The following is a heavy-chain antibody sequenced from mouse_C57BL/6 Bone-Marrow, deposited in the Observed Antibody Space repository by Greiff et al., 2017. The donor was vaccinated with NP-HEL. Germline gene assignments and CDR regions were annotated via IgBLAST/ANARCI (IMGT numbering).Heavy chain of an antibody. Sequence: EVQLQESGGGLVQPGGSLSLSCAASGFTFTDYYMSWVRQPPGKALEWLGFIRNKANGYTTEYSASVKGRFTISRDNSQSILYLQMNALRAEDSATYYCARYMRLYWYFDVWGTGTTVTVSS. J-gene: IGHJ1*03. CDR3: ARYMRLYWYFDV. D-gene: IGHD3-2*02. V-gene: IGHV7-3*01. CDR1: GFTFTDYY. CDR2: IRNKANGYTT.